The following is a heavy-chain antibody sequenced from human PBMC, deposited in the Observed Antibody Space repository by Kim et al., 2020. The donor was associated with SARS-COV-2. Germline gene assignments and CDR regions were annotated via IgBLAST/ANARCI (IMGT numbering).Heavy chain of an antibody. V-gene: IGHV3-23*01. J-gene: IGHJ3*02. CDR2: IRGSGSNT. CDR1: GFTFSSYA. CDR3: VKGGQGGPEPFDI. Sequence: GGSLRLSCAAFGFTFSSYAMNWVRQAPGKGLEWVSGIRGSGSNTYYSDSVKGRFTISGDNSKNTLYLQMNSLRAEDTAVYFCVKGGQGGPEPFDIWGQGT. D-gene: IGHD3-16*01.